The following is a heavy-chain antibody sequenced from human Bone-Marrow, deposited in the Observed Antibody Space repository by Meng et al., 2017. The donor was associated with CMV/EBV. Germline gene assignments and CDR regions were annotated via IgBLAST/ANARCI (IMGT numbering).Heavy chain of an antibody. CDR3: ARADESTVVTPLVGYYCGMDV. D-gene: IGHD4-23*01. J-gene: IGHJ6*02. CDR2: IIPILGIA. Sequence: SVKVSCKASGGTFSSYTISWVRQAPGQGLEWMGRIIPILGIANYAQKFQGRVTITADKSTSTAYMELSSLRSEDTAVYYCARADESTVVTPLVGYYCGMDVWGQGTTVTVSS. V-gene: IGHV1-69*02. CDR1: GGTFSSYT.